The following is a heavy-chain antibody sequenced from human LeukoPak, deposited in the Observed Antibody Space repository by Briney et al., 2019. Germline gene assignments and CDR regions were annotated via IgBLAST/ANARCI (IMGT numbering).Heavy chain of an antibody. Sequence: PRGSLRLSCAASGFTFSSYSMNWVRQAPGKGLEWVSSISSSSSYIYYADSVKGRFTISRDNAKSSLYLQMDSLRAEDTAVYYCARFGSGYYQFDYWGQGTLVTVSS. CDR3: ARFGSGYYQFDY. V-gene: IGHV3-21*01. CDR1: GFTFSSYS. J-gene: IGHJ4*02. CDR2: ISSSSSYI. D-gene: IGHD3-22*01.